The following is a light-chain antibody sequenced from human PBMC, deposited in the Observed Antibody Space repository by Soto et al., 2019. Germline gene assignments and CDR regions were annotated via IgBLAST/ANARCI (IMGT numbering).Light chain of an antibody. V-gene: IGKV1-39*01. Sequence: DIQMTQSPSSLSASVGDRVTITCRASQSITNYLNWYQHKPGKAPKLLVYAASSLQSGVQSRFSGSGFGTDFTLTISILQPEDFATYFCQQSHNMPFTFGPGT. CDR2: AAS. J-gene: IGKJ3*01. CDR3: QQSHNMPFT. CDR1: QSITNY.